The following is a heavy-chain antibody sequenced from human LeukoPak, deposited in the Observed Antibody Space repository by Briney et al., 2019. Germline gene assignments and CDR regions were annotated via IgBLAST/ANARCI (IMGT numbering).Heavy chain of an antibody. CDR1: GFTFSDYA. CDR3: TTSWPKVREGDQ. V-gene: IGHV3-23*01. Sequence: PGGSLRLSRAASGFTFSDYAMRWVRQAPGKGLEWLSEITRYGADTDYADSVKGRFTISRDNSKNTLYLQMNSLRVEDTAVYYCTTSWPKVREGDQWGQGTLVTVS. J-gene: IGHJ4*02. D-gene: IGHD3-10*01. CDR2: ITRYGADT.